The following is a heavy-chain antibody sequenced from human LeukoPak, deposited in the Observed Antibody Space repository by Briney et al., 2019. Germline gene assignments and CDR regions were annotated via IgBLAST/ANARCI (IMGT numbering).Heavy chain of an antibody. CDR3: ARGLQWPVQVVAFDI. J-gene: IGHJ3*02. Sequence: GGSLRLSCAASGFTFSSYAMHWVRQAPGKGLEWVAVISYDGSNKYYADSVKGRFTISRDNSKNTLYLQMNSLRAEDTAVYYCARGLQWPVQVVAFDIWGQGTMVTVSS. V-gene: IGHV3-30-3*01. CDR1: GFTFSSYA. D-gene: IGHD6-19*01. CDR2: ISYDGSNK.